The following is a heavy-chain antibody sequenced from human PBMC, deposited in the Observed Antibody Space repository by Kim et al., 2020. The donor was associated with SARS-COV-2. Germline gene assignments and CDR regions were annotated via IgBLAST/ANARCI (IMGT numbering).Heavy chain of an antibody. Sequence: SYSPSLKSRVTMSVATSKNQCSLKLSSVTAADTAVYYCLGYFDWLNWFDPWGQGTLVTVSS. V-gene: IGHV4-39*01. CDR3: LGYFDWLNWFDP. D-gene: IGHD3-9*01. J-gene: IGHJ5*02.